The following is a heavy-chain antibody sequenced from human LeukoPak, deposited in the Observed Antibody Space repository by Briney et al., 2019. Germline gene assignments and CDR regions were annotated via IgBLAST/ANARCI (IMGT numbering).Heavy chain of an antibody. V-gene: IGHV4-61*02. J-gene: IGHJ4*02. CDR1: DGSISSGSYY. D-gene: IGHD3-3*01. Sequence: SETLSLTCTVSDGSISSGSYYWSWIRQPAGKGLEWIGRIYTSGSTNYNPSLKSRVTISVDTSKNQFSLKLSSVTAADTAVYYCARGGMTFGDKYYFDYWGQGTLVTVSS. CDR2: IYTSGST. CDR3: ARGGMTFGDKYYFDY.